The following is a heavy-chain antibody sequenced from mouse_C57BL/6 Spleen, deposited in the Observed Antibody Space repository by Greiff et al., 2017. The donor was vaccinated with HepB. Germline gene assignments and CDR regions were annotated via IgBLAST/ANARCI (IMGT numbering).Heavy chain of an antibody. D-gene: IGHD3-2*02. J-gene: IGHJ4*01. CDR2: IWGGGST. CDR1: GFSLTSYG. Sequence: VKLMESGPGLVAPSQSLSITCTVSGFSLTSYGVDWVRQPPGKGLEWLGVIWGGGSTNYNSALMSRLSISKDNSKSQVFLKMNSLQTDDTAMYYCAKHPFPRGSGYAYAMDYWGQGTSVTVSS. CDR3: AKHPFPRGSGYAYAMDY. V-gene: IGHV2-9*01.